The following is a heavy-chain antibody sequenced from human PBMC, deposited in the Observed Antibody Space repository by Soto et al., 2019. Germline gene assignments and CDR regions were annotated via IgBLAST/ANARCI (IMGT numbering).Heavy chain of an antibody. V-gene: IGHV1-18*01. J-gene: IGHJ5*02. CDR3: ARDPMRDSGYDGSDWFAP. D-gene: IGHD5-12*01. CDR1: GYTFTSYG. CDR2: ISAYDGNT. Sequence: QVQLVQSGAEVKKPGASVKVSCKASGYTFTSYGISWVRQAPGQGLEWMGWISAYDGNTNYAQKLQGRVTMTTDTSTSTAYRELRSLRSDDTAVYYCARDPMRDSGYDGSDWFAPWGQGTLVTVSS.